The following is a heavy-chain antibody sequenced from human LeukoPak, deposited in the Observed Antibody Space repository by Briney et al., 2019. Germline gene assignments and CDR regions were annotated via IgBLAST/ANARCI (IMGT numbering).Heavy chain of an antibody. CDR2: ISGNDAST. CDR3: AKDKRD. CDR1: GFTWSNYA. Sequence: GGSLRLSCAASGFTWSNYAMTWVRQAPGKGLEWVSVISGNDASTYYADSVKGRFTISRDNSNNTLYLQMNSLRAEDTAVYYCAKDKRDWGQGTLVTVSS. J-gene: IGHJ4*02. V-gene: IGHV3-23*01.